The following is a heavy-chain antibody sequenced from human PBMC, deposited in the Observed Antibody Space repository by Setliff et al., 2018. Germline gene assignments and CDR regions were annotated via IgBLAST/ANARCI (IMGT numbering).Heavy chain of an antibody. D-gene: IGHD3-22*01. CDR3: AKGVGLDYYDRVDY. J-gene: IGHJ4*02. CDR2: ISGSGGST. CDR1: GFTFSSYA. Sequence: PGGSLRLSCAASGFTFSSYAMSWVRQAPGKGLEWVSGISGSGGSTFYADSVKGRFTISRDNSKNTLYLQMNSLRAEDTAVYYCAKGVGLDYYDRVDYWGQGTLVTVSS. V-gene: IGHV3-23*01.